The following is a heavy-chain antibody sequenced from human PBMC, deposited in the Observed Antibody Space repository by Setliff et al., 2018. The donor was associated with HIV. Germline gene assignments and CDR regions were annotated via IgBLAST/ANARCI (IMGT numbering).Heavy chain of an antibody. Sequence: SETLSLTCTVSGGSISSHYWSWIRQPPGKGLEWIGSIYYSGSTNYNPSLKSRVTISVDTSKNQFSLKLSSVTAADTAVYYCARVGDTAMVLDYFDYWGQGTLVTVPQ. J-gene: IGHJ4*02. CDR3: ARVGDTAMVLDYFDY. CDR1: GGSISSHY. D-gene: IGHD5-18*01. V-gene: IGHV4-59*11. CDR2: IYYSGST.